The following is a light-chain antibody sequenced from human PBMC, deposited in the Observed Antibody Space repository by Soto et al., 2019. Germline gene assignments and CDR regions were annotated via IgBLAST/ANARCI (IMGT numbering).Light chain of an antibody. CDR3: KQYKTGPTNP. Sequence: EIVMTQSPATLSVSPGERATLSCRASQSISSSLAWYQQKPGQAPRLLIYGASTRATGIPARFSGSGSGTEFPLTISSLQSKYLEVNYCKQYKTGPTNPLGQGTKLEIK. J-gene: IGKJ2*01. V-gene: IGKV3-15*01. CDR2: GAS. CDR1: QSISSS.